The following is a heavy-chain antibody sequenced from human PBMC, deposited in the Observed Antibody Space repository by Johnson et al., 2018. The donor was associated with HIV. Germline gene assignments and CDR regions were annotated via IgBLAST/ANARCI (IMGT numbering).Heavy chain of an antibody. Sequence: VQLVESGGGLVQPGRSLRLSCAASGFTFDDYAMHWVRQAPGKGLEWVSGISWNSGSIGYVDSVRGRFTISRDNAKNSLFLQMDSLRAEDTAVYYCARDQSGYVLWGPGTMVTVSS. V-gene: IGHV3-9*01. CDR1: GFTFDDYA. D-gene: IGHD5-12*01. J-gene: IGHJ3*01. CDR3: ARDQSGYVL. CDR2: ISWNSGSI.